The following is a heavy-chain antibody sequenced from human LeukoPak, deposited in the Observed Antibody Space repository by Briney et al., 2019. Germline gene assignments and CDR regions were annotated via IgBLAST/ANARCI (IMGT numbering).Heavy chain of an antibody. D-gene: IGHD2-15*01. Sequence: RGSLRLSCAASGFTFSSYWMSWVRQAPGKGLEWVANIKQDGSEKYYVDSVKGRFTISRDNAKNSLYLQMNSLRAEDTAVYYCAREKCSGGSCTLDYWGQGTLVTVSS. J-gene: IGHJ4*02. CDR1: GFTFSSYW. CDR2: IKQDGSEK. V-gene: IGHV3-7*01. CDR3: AREKCSGGSCTLDY.